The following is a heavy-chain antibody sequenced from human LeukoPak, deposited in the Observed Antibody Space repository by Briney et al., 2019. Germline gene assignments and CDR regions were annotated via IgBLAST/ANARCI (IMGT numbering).Heavy chain of an antibody. D-gene: IGHD6-19*01. Sequence: SQTLSLTCAVSGGSISSGGYSWSWIRQPPGKGLEWIGYIYHSGSTYYNPSLKSRVTISVDRSKNQFSLKLSSVTPADTAVYYWARSIAVAGTSYYFDYWGQGTLVTVSS. CDR3: ARSIAVAGTSYYFDY. CDR1: GGSISSGGYS. V-gene: IGHV4-30-2*01. CDR2: IYHSGST. J-gene: IGHJ4*02.